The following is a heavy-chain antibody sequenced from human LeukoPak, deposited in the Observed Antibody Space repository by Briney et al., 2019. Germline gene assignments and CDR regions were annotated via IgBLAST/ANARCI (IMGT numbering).Heavy chain of an antibody. CDR2: TSYDGTNK. D-gene: IGHD5-18*01. Sequence: GRSLRLSCAASGFTFSTYGVHWVRQAPGKGLEWVAVTSYDGTNKYYTDSVKGRFIISRDTSKNTLYLQMNSLRVEDTAVYYCAKTSPGYTYGLLDYWGQGTLVTVSS. J-gene: IGHJ4*02. CDR3: AKTSPGYTYGLLDY. V-gene: IGHV3-30-3*02. CDR1: GFTFSTYG.